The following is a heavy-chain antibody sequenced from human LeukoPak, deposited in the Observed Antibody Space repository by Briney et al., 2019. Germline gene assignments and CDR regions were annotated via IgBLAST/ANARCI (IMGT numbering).Heavy chain of an antibody. Sequence: TLSLTCAISGDSVSSNSAAWNWIRQSPSRGLEWLGRTYYRSKWYNDYAVSVKSRITINPDTSKNQFSLQLNSVTPEDTAVYYCARDIYYDSSGLGGAYFDYWGQGTLVTVSS. D-gene: IGHD3-22*01. CDR1: GDSVSSNSAA. V-gene: IGHV6-1*01. J-gene: IGHJ4*02. CDR2: TYYRSKWYN. CDR3: ARDIYYDSSGLGGAYFDY.